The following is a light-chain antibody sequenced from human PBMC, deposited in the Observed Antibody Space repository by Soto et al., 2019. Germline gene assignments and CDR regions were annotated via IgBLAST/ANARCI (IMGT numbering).Light chain of an antibody. Sequence: EIVLTQSPATLSLSPGDRATLSCRASQSVSSYFAWYQQKPGQAPRLLIYDASNRATGIPARFSGGGSGTDFTLTISSLEPEDFAVYYCQQRSNWPPLTFGGGTKVEIK. CDR3: QQRSNWPPLT. J-gene: IGKJ4*01. CDR1: QSVSSY. CDR2: DAS. V-gene: IGKV3-11*01.